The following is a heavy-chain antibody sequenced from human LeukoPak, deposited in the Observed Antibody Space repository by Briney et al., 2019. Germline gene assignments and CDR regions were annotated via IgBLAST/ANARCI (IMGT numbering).Heavy chain of an antibody. Sequence: GRSLRLSCEASGFHYHAMHWGRLAPGKGLGGDSVLGWDGGSIGYADAVTGRFTISIDNAKKYLSLQMNSLGVEHTALYYCARDDAFDLWGQGTMVTLSS. CDR2: LGWDGGSI. J-gene: IGHJ3*01. V-gene: IGHV3-9*01. CDR3: ARDDAFDL. CDR1: GFHYHA.